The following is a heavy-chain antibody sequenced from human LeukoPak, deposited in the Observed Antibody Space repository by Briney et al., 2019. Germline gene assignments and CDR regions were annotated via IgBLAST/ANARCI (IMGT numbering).Heavy chain of an antibody. D-gene: IGHD3-3*01. CDR1: GFTFSSYA. CDR2: ISGSGGST. J-gene: IGHJ4*02. CDR3: AKDQHYDFWSGTKGVVDY. V-gene: IGHV3-23*01. Sequence: GGSLRLSCAASGFTFSSYAMSWVRQAPGKGLEWVSAISGSGGSTYYADSVKGRFTISRDNSKNTLYLQMNSLRAEDTAVYYCAKDQHYDFWSGTKGVVDYWGQGTLVTVSS.